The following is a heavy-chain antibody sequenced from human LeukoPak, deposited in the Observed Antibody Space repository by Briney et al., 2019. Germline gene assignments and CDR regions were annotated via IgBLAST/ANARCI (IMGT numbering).Heavy chain of an antibody. CDR3: ATYRQVLLPFES. Sequence: GGSLRLSCAASGFTVSSNYMSWVRQAPGKGLEWVSSISSSSSYIYYADSVKGRFTISRDNSKNTLYLQMNSLRAEDTAIYYCATYRQVLLPFESWGQGTLVTVSS. CDR2: ISSSSSYI. V-gene: IGHV3-21*04. J-gene: IGHJ4*02. CDR1: GFTVSSNY. D-gene: IGHD2-8*02.